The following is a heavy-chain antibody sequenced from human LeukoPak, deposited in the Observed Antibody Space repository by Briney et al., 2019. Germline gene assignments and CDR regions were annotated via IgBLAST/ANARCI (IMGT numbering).Heavy chain of an antibody. V-gene: IGHV3-48*03. CDR2: ISSSGSTI. Sequence: GGSLRLSCAASGFTFSSYEMNWVRQAPGKGLEWVSYISSSGSTIYYADSVKGRFTISRDNAKNSLYLQMNSLRAEDTAVYYCARGGFYVGRAFDIWGQGTMVTVSS. D-gene: IGHD2/OR15-2a*01. CDR1: GFTFSSYE. CDR3: ARGGFYVGRAFDI. J-gene: IGHJ3*02.